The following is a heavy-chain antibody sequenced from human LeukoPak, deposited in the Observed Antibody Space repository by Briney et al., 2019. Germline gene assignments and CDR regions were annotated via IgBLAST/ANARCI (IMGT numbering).Heavy chain of an antibody. V-gene: IGHV4-30-2*01. CDR2: VYYSGSS. CDR1: GGSMSSVSNS. Sequence: SETLSLTCAVSGGSMSSVSNSWTWIRQPPGKGLEWIGYVYYSGSSYYNPSLESRVIISVDRSKNQFSLKVSSVTAADTAVYYCARDQRQLVPGTFDISGQGIMVTVFS. CDR3: ARDQRQLVPGTFDI. J-gene: IGHJ3*02. D-gene: IGHD6-13*01.